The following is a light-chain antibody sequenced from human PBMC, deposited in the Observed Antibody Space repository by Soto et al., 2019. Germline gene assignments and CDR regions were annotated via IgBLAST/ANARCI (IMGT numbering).Light chain of an antibody. CDR2: DAS. J-gene: IGKJ1*01. Sequence: EIVMTQSPATLSVSPGERATLSCRASQSVGGDVAWYQQKPGRAPRLLIFDASTRATFIPARFTGSGSGTEFTLTISSLQSEDFAVYYCQHHSKWPPWTFVQGTKVGIK. CDR1: QSVGGD. V-gene: IGKV3-15*01. CDR3: QHHSKWPPWT.